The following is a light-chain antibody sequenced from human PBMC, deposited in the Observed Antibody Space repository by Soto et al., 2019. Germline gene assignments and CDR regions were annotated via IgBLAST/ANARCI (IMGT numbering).Light chain of an antibody. CDR3: QQRSNWRST. CDR1: QSVSSY. Sequence: EIVLTQSPVTLSLSPGERATLSCRASQSVSSYLAWYQQKPGQAPRLLIYDASNRATGIPARFSGSGSGTDFTLNISSLEPEDFAVYYCQQRSNWRSTFGGGTKVEIK. V-gene: IGKV3-11*01. CDR2: DAS. J-gene: IGKJ4*01.